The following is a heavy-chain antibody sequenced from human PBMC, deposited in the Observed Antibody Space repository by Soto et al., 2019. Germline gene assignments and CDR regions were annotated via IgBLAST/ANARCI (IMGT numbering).Heavy chain of an antibody. Sequence: PGESLKISCNGSGYSFTIYWISWVRQMPGKGLEWMGRIDPSDSYTNYSPSFQGHVTISADKSISTAYLQWSSLKASDTAMYYCARRIGHCSSTSCQAPDYWGQGTLVTVSS. CDR1: GYSFTIYW. D-gene: IGHD2-2*01. V-gene: IGHV5-10-1*01. CDR2: IDPSDSYT. J-gene: IGHJ4*02. CDR3: ARRIGHCSSTSCQAPDY.